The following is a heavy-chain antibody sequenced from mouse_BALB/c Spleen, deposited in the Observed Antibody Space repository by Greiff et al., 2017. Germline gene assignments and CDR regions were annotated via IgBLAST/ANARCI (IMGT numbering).Heavy chain of an antibody. Sequence: EVKLVESGGDLVKPGGSLKLSCAASGFTFSSYGMSWVRQTPDKRLEWVATISSGGSYTYYPDSVKGRFTISRDNAKNTLYLQMSSLKSEDTAMYYCARRDGYPFGFAYWGQGTLVTVSA. D-gene: IGHD2-3*01. CDR2: ISSGGSYT. V-gene: IGHV5-6*02. J-gene: IGHJ3*01. CDR1: GFTFSSYG. CDR3: ARRDGYPFGFAY.